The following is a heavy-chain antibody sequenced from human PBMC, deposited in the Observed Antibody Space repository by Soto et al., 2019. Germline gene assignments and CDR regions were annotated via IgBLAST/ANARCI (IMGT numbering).Heavy chain of an antibody. J-gene: IGHJ4*02. CDR3: ARDPVRHYYYDSSGYHYFDY. CDR1: VFTFSSYS. V-gene: IGHV3-21*01. CDR2: ISSSSSYI. D-gene: IGHD3-22*01. Sequence: GGSLRLSCAASVFTFSSYSMNWFRQAPVKALEWFSSISSSSSYIYYADSVKGRFTISRDNAKNSLYLQMNSLRAEDTAVYYCARDPVRHYYYDSSGYHYFDYWGQGTLVTVSS.